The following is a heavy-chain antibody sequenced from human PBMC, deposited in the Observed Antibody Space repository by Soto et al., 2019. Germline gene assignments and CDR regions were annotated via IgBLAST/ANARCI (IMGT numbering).Heavy chain of an antibody. CDR2: IWYDGSNE. CDR1: GFTFSTYG. V-gene: IGHV3-33*01. CDR3: ARDYTSTSYGFDS. J-gene: IGHJ4*02. Sequence: GGSLRLSCAASGFTFSTYGMHWVRQAPGKGLEWVAVIWYDGSNEYYADSVKGRFTISRDNSKNTLYLQMNSLRAEDTAVYYCARDYTSTSYGFDSWGQGTLVTVSS. D-gene: IGHD2-2*01.